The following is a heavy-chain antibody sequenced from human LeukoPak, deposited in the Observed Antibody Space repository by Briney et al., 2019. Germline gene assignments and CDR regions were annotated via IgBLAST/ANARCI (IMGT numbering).Heavy chain of an antibody. CDR1: GFTFSSYG. D-gene: IGHD2/OR15-2a*01. J-gene: IGHJ4*02. V-gene: IGHV3-33*06. CDR3: AKRMGYDFGHFDY. CDR2: IWYDGSNK. Sequence: PGGSLRLSCAASGFTFSSYGMHWVRQAPGKGLEWVAVIWYDGSNKYYADSVKGRFTISRDTSKNTLYLQMNSLRDDDAGVYYCAKRMGYDFGHFDYWGQGALVTVSS.